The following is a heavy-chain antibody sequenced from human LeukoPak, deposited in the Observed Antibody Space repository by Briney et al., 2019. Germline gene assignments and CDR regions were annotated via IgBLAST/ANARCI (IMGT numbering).Heavy chain of an antibody. V-gene: IGHV1-18*01. CDR2: ISAYNGNT. J-gene: IGHJ4*02. Sequence: ASVKVPCKASGYTFTSYGISWVRQAPGQGLEWMGWISAYNGNTNYAQKLQGRVTMTTDTSTSTAYMELRSLRSDDTAVYYCARDQVGHYDILTNDYWGQGTLVTVSA. CDR3: ARDQVGHYDILTNDY. D-gene: IGHD3-9*01. CDR1: GYTFTSYG.